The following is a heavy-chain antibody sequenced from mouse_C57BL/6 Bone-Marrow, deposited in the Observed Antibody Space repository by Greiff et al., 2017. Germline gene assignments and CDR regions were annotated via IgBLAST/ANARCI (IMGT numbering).Heavy chain of an antibody. V-gene: IGHV2-2*01. CDR1: GFSLTSYG. D-gene: IGHD1-1*01. J-gene: IGHJ3*01. CDR2: IWRGGST. CDR3: ARITTVVPIAY. Sequence: VQLQESGPGLVQPSQSLSITCTVSGFSLTSYGVHWVRQSPGQGLEWLGVIWRGGSTDYNAAFISRLSITKDNSKSQVFFKMNSLQADDTAIYYCARITTVVPIAYWGQGTLVTVSA.